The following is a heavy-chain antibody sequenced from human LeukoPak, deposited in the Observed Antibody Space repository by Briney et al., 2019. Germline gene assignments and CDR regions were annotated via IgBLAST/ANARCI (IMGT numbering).Heavy chain of an antibody. CDR2: IYYSGST. CDR1: GGSISSRSYY. V-gene: IGHV4-61*01. Sequence: SETLSLTCTVSGGSISSRSYYWSWIRQPPGKGLEWIGYIYYSGSTNYNPSLKSRVTISVDTSKNQFSLKLSSVTAADTAVYYCARARYYYYYYMDVWGKGTTVTISS. J-gene: IGHJ6*03. CDR3: ARARYYYYYYMDV.